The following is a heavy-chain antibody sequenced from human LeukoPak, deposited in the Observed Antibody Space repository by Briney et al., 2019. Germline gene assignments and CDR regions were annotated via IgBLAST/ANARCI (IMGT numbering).Heavy chain of an antibody. CDR2: IYHSGST. CDR1: GYSISSGYY. CDR3: ARHGGELLLSYFDY. V-gene: IGHV4-38-2*02. D-gene: IGHD1-26*01. J-gene: IGHJ4*02. Sequence: SETLSLTCTVSGYSISSGYYWGWIRQPPGKGLEWIGSIYHSGSTYYNPSLKSRVTISVDTSKNQFSLKLSSVTAADTAVYYCARHGGELLLSYFDYWGQGTLVTVSS.